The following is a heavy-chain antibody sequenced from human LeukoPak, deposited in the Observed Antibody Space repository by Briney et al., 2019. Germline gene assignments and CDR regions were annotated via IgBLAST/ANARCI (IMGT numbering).Heavy chain of an antibody. CDR1: GYSISSGYY. V-gene: IGHV4-38-2*02. J-gene: IGHJ4*02. D-gene: IGHD4-17*01. Sequence: SETLSPTCTVSGYSISSGYYWGWIRQPPGKGLEWIGNIYPSGTTYYNPSLKTRVTISVDTSKNQFSLKLSSVTAADTAVYYCASYTVTHAGAYYFDYWGQGTLVTVSS. CDR3: ASYTVTHAGAYYFDY. CDR2: IYPSGTT.